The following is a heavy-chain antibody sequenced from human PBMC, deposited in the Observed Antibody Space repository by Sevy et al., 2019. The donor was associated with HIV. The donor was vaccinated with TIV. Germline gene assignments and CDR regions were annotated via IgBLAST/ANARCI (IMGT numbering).Heavy chain of an antibody. V-gene: IGHV3-30-3*01. CDR3: ARPPGIDYDRSGSYYFDY. D-gene: IGHD3-22*01. CDR2: ISYDGSNK. CDR1: GFTFSSYA. Sequence: GGSLRLSCAASGFTFSSYAMHWVRQAPGKGLEWVAVISYDGSNKYYADSVKGRFTISRDNSKNTLYLQMNSLRAEDKAVYYCARPPGIDYDRSGSYYFDYWGQGTLVTVSS. J-gene: IGHJ4*02.